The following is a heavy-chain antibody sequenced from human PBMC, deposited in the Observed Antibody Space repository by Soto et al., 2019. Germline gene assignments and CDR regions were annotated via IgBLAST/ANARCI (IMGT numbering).Heavy chain of an antibody. Sequence: PSETLSLTCTVSGGSIGSSSYYWGWIRQPPGKGLEWIGSIYYSGSTYYNPSLKSRVTISVDTSKNQFSLKLSSVTAADTAVYYCARSQYSSGWCNLDYYYYGMDVWGQGTTVTVSS. CDR3: ARSQYSSGWCNLDYYYYGMDV. J-gene: IGHJ6*02. CDR2: IYYSGST. D-gene: IGHD6-19*01. CDR1: GGSIGSSSYY. V-gene: IGHV4-39*01.